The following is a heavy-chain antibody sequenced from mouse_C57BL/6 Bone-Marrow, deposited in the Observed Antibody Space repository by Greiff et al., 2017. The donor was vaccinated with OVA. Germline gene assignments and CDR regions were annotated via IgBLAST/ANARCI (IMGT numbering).Heavy chain of an antibody. CDR2: TYPGDGDT. CDR1: LYAFRGSW. J-gene: IGHJ3*01. CDR3: ARAAGLAH. Sequence: VQLQQSVPELVPPGASVKIPWKTSLYAFRGSWMNWVKQGPGKGLEWIGRTYPGDGDTNYNGKITGKATLPADKSSSTAYRQLSSLTSDDSAVYFSARAAGLAHSGHVTLVTVSA. D-gene: IGHD3-1*01. V-gene: IGHV1-82*01.